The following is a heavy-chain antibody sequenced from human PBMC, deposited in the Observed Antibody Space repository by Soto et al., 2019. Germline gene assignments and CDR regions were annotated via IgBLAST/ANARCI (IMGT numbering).Heavy chain of an antibody. V-gene: IGHV3-15*01. CDR3: TSTDERELPTHY. J-gene: IGHJ4*02. CDR2: IKSKTDGGTT. CDR1: GFTFSNAW. D-gene: IGHD1-26*01. Sequence: PGGSLRLSCAASGFTFSNAWMSWVRQAPGKGLEWVGRIKSKTDGGTTDYAAPVKGRFTISRDDSKNTLYLQMNSLKTEDTAVYYCTSTDERELPTHYWGQGTLVTVSS.